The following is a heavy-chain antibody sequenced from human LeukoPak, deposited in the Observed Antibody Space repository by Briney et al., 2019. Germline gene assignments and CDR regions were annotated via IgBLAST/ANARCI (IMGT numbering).Heavy chain of an antibody. CDR3: ARDRFRTIFGVVIMNGMDV. J-gene: IGHJ6*02. CDR1: GGSFSGYY. Sequence: SETLSLTCAVYGGSFSGYYWSWIRQPPGKGLEWFGEINHSGSTNYNPSLKSRVTISVDTSKNQFSLKLSSVTAADTAVYYCARDRFRTIFGVVIMNGMDVWGQGTTVTVSS. D-gene: IGHD3-3*01. V-gene: IGHV4-34*01. CDR2: INHSGST.